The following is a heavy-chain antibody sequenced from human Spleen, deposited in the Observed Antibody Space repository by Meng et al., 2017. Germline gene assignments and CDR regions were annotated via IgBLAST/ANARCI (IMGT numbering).Heavy chain of an antibody. J-gene: IGHJ4*02. CDR1: GYNFPDYW. D-gene: IGHD6-25*01. CDR2: IDPKSGDT. Sequence: GQPVHSGAEVKKPGDSVKVSCKPSGYNFPDYWLHWVRRAPGQGLEWMGRIDPKSGDTHYAQKFQARVTMTGDTSISTAYMELSGLRSDDTAMYYCARDEDISAAGKLFGDYWGQGTLVTVSS. V-gene: IGHV1-2*06. CDR3: ARDEDISAAGKLFGDY.